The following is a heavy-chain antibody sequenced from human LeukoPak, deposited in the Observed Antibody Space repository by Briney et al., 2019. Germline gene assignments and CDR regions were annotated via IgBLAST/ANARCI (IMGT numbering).Heavy chain of an antibody. V-gene: IGHV1-2*02. CDR2: INPNSGGT. Sequence: ASVKVSCKASGYTFTGYYMHWVRQAPGQGLEWMGWINPNSGGTNYAQKFQGRVTMTRDTSISTAYMELSRLRSDDTAVYYCATDCSSTSCYGDWFDPWGQGTLATVSS. CDR1: GYTFTGYY. D-gene: IGHD2-2*01. CDR3: ATDCSSTSCYGDWFDP. J-gene: IGHJ5*02.